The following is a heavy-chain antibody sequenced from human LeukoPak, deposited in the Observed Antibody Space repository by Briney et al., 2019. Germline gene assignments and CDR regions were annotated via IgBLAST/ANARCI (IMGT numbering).Heavy chain of an antibody. Sequence: SQTLSLTFAISGDSVSNNSVTWNWIRQSPPRGLEWLGSTYYRSTWYNDYAVSVRGRITVNPDTSKNQFSLHLNSVTPEDTAVYYCARRLTQYDCFDPWGQGILVTVSS. J-gene: IGHJ5*02. CDR1: GDSVSNNSVT. CDR3: ARRLTQYDCFDP. CDR2: TYYRSTWYN. D-gene: IGHD2-2*01. V-gene: IGHV6-1*01.